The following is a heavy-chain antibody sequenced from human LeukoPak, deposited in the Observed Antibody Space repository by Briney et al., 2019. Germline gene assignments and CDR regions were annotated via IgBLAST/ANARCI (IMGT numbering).Heavy chain of an antibody. J-gene: IGHJ4*02. D-gene: IGHD4-17*01. CDR1: GFTFSSYG. Sequence: GGSLRLSCAASGFTFSSYGMHWVRQAPGKGLEWVAVISYVGSNKYYADSVKGRFTISRDNSKNTLYLQMNSLRAEDTAVYYCAGGDYYFDYWGQGTLVTVSS. V-gene: IGHV3-30*03. CDR2: ISYVGSNK. CDR3: AGGDYYFDY.